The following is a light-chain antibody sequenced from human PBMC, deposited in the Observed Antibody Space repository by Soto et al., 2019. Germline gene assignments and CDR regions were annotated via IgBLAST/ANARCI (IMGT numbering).Light chain of an antibody. V-gene: IGLV1-47*01. CDR2: RNN. Sequence: QSVLTQPPSASGTPGQRVTISCSGSSSNIESNFVYWYQQFPGTAPRLLIYRNNQRPSGGPDRFSGSKSGTSASLAISALRSEDEADYYCTVWDDSLRGRLFCGGTKLTVL. CDR1: SSNIESNF. CDR3: TVWDDSLRGRL. J-gene: IGLJ2*01.